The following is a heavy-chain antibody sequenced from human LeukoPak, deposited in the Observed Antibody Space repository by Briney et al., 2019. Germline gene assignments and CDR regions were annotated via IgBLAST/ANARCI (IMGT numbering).Heavy chain of an antibody. D-gene: IGHD2-15*01. Sequence: SETLSLTCAVPGYSISSGYYWGWIRQPPGKGLEWIGSIHHSGSTYYNPSLKSRVTISVDTSKNQFSLKLSSVTAADTAVYYCAREVPYCSGGSCYSDAFDIWGQGTMVTVSP. CDR1: GYSISSGYY. CDR2: IHHSGST. J-gene: IGHJ3*02. V-gene: IGHV4-38-2*02. CDR3: AREVPYCSGGSCYSDAFDI.